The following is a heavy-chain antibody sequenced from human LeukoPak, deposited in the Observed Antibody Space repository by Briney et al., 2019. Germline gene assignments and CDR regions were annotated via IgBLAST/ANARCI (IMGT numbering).Heavy chain of an antibody. Sequence: GGSLRLSCAASGFTFSSYGMHWVRQAPGKGLEWVAVISYDGSNKYYADSVKGRFTISRDNSQNTLYLQMNSLRAEDTAVYYCAAGPFRGRVLRFLEWLSPDYWGQGTLVTVSS. CDR3: AAGPFRGRVLRFLEWLSPDY. D-gene: IGHD3-3*01. J-gene: IGHJ4*02. V-gene: IGHV3-30*03. CDR1: GFTFSSYG. CDR2: ISYDGSNK.